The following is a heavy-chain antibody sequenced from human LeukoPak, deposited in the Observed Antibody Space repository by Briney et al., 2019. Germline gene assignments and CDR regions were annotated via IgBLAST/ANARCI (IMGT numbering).Heavy chain of an antibody. D-gene: IGHD2-8*01. CDR2: INAGNGNT. V-gene: IGHV1-3*01. CDR3: ARLKYCTNGVCYAGFDY. J-gene: IGHJ4*02. Sequence: EASVKVSCKASGYTFTTRAIHWVRQAPGQRLEWMGWINAGNGNTKYSQKFQGRVTITRDTSADTAYMELSSLRSEDTAVYYCARLKYCTNGVCYAGFDYWGQGTLVTVSS. CDR1: GYTFTTRA.